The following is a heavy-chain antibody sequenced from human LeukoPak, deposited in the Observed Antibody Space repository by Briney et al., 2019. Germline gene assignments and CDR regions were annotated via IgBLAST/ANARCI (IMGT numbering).Heavy chain of an antibody. CDR2: TRYDGSNK. Sequence: QPGGSLRLSCAASGFTFSSYGMHWVRQAPGKGLEWVAFTRYDGSNKYYADSVKGRFTISRDNSKNTLYLQMNSLRAEDTAVYYCAKKTGDSSGYYRRYYFDYWGQGTLVTVSS. CDR1: GFTFSSYG. J-gene: IGHJ4*02. V-gene: IGHV3-30*02. D-gene: IGHD3-22*01. CDR3: AKKTGDSSGYYRRYYFDY.